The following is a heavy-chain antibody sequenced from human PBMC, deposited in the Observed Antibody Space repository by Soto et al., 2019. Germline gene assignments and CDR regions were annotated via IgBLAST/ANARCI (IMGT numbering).Heavy chain of an antibody. Sequence: GGSLRLSCAASGFTFSSYAMSWVRQAPGKGLEWVSAISGSGGSTYYADSVKGRFAISRDNSKNTLYLQMNSLRAEDTAVYYCATRGYSYGENWFDPWGQGTLVTVSS. D-gene: IGHD5-18*01. J-gene: IGHJ5*02. CDR3: ATRGYSYGENWFDP. CDR1: GFTFSSYA. CDR2: ISGSGGST. V-gene: IGHV3-23*01.